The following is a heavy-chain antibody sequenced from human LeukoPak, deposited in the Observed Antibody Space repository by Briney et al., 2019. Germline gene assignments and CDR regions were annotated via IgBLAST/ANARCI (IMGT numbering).Heavy chain of an antibody. D-gene: IGHD3-22*01. J-gene: IGHJ3*02. Sequence: PSETLSLTCTVSGGSVNSHYRSWIRQPPGKGLEWIGYLYFSGSTGYNPSLKSRVSISVETSKNQFSLRLSSVTAADTAVYYCARPYDSSGYYIRGAFDIWGQGAMVTVS. CDR3: ARPYDSSGYYIRGAFDI. CDR1: GGSVNSHY. CDR2: LYFSGST. V-gene: IGHV4-59*02.